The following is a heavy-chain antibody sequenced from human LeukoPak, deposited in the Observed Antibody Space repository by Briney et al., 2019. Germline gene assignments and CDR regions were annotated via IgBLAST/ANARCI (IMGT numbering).Heavy chain of an antibody. V-gene: IGHV3-11*04. Sequence: GGSLRLSCAASGFTFSDFYMSWIRQAPGKGLEWVSYISTGGSIYYADSVRGRFTISRDNAKSSLYLQTNSLRAEDTAVYYCARDITAAGLFFDYWGQGTLVTVSS. J-gene: IGHJ4*02. CDR1: GFTFSDFY. CDR3: ARDITAAGLFFDY. CDR2: ISTGGSI. D-gene: IGHD6-13*01.